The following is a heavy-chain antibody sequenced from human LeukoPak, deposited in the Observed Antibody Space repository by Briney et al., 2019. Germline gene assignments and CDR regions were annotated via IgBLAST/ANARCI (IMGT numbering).Heavy chain of an antibody. CDR2: ISHDGGNK. Sequence: GGSLRLSCAASGFTFSSYTRHWVRQAPDKGLEWVAVISHDGGNKYYADSVKGRFTISRDNSKNTLYLQMNGLSAEETAMYSCATPSTSGWSLYFDNWGQGTLVTVSS. D-gene: IGHD6-19*01. CDR3: ATPSTSGWSLYFDN. CDR1: GFTFSSYT. V-gene: IGHV3-30-3*01. J-gene: IGHJ4*02.